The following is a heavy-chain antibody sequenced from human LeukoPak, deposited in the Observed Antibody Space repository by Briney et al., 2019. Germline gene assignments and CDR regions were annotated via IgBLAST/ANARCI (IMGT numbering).Heavy chain of an antibody. V-gene: IGHV4-38-2*02. CDR3: ARDNGAAFDI. Sequence: SETLSLTCTVSAYSISSDYYWGWIRQPPGKGLEWIGSIYHSGSTYYNPSLKSRVTISVDTSKNQFSLKLSSVTAADTAVYYCARDNGAAFDIWGQGTMVTVSS. J-gene: IGHJ3*02. CDR2: IYHSGST. CDR1: AYSISSDYY.